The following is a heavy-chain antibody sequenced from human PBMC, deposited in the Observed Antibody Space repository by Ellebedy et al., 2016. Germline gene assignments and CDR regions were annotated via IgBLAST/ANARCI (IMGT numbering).Heavy chain of an antibody. V-gene: IGHV4-59*02. CDR2: VFYGGST. J-gene: IGHJ4*02. CDR1: GGSVDTYY. D-gene: IGHD5-18*01. CDR3: ARDVSLYSSSPSFDF. Sequence: SETLSLXXTVSGGSVDTYYWTWIRQSPGKGLGWIGYVFYGGSTKYNPSLRSRVTISLHTSRNQFSLTVTSVAAADTAVYYCARDVSLYSSSPSFDFWGQGILVTVSS.